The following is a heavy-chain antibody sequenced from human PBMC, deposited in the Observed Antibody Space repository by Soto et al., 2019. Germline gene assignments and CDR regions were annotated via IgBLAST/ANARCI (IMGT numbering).Heavy chain of an antibody. Sequence: SETLSLTCTVSGGSISSYYWSWIRQPPGKGLEWIGYIYYSGSTNYNPSLKSRVTISVDTSKNQFSLKLSSVTAADTAVYYCARARIAAENFDYWGQGTLVTVSS. J-gene: IGHJ4*02. CDR2: IYYSGST. CDR1: GGSISSYY. V-gene: IGHV4-59*08. D-gene: IGHD6-13*01. CDR3: ARARIAAENFDY.